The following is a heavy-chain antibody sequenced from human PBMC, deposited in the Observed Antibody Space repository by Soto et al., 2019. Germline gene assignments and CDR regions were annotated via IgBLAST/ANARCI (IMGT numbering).Heavy chain of an antibody. CDR1: GFSFSTYA. CDR3: AKHRDCSSVTCPTGQWFDG. D-gene: IGHD2-2*01. CDR2: VTGNSGLT. V-gene: IGHV3-23*01. J-gene: IGHJ5*02. Sequence: GGSLRLSCAASGFSFSTYAMTWVRQAPGKGLEWVSTVTGNSGLTFYTDAVKGRSTISRDNSKNSLYLQLSSLTAEDTAIYYCAKHRDCSSVTCPTGQWFDGWGQGTLVTGSS.